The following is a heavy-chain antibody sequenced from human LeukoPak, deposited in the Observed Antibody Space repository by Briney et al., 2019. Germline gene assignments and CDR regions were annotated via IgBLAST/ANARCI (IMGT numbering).Heavy chain of an antibody. CDR3: ARALYSSGWYLPFDY. Sequence: PGGSLRLSCAASGFTVSSNYMSWVRQAPGKGLEWVSVIYSGGSTYYADSVKGRFTISRDNSKNTLYLQMGSLRAEDMAVYYCARALYSSGWYLPFDYWGQGTLVTVSS. D-gene: IGHD6-19*01. CDR1: GFTVSSNY. CDR2: IYSGGST. J-gene: IGHJ4*02. V-gene: IGHV3-66*01.